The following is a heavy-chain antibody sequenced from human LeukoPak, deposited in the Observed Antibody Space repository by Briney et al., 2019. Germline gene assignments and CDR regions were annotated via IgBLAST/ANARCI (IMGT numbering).Heavy chain of an antibody. V-gene: IGHV1-2*04. CDR3: ARGGQQSSWYIRFSYGMDV. D-gene: IGHD6-13*01. CDR1: GYTFTGYY. CDR2: INPNSGGT. Sequence: GASVKVSCKASGYTFTGYYLHWVRQAPGQGLEWMGWINPNSGGTNYAQRFQGWGTMTRDTSISTAYMELSRLRSDDTAVYHCARGGQQSSWYIRFSYGMDVWGKGTTVTVSS. J-gene: IGHJ6*04.